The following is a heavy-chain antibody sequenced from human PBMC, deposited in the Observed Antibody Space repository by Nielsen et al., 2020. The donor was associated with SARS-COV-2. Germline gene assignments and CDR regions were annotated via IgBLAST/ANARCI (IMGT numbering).Heavy chain of an antibody. D-gene: IGHD3-10*01. V-gene: IGHV4-59*08. CDR2: IYYSGST. CDR1: GGSISSYY. CDR3: ARVLLWFGDAFDI. Sequence: SETLSLTCSVSGGSISSYYWSWIRQPPGKGLEWIGYIYYSGSTNYNPSLKSRVTISVDTSKNQFSLKLSSVTAADTAVYYCARVLLWFGDAFDIWGQGTMVTVSS. J-gene: IGHJ3*02.